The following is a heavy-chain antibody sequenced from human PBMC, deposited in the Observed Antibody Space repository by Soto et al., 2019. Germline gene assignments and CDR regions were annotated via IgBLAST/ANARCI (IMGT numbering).Heavy chain of an antibody. V-gene: IGHV4-59*08. CDR1: GCSISNYY. CDR2: IHYSGST. D-gene: IGHD3-3*01. CDR3: ARGHYDFWSGYFATIDY. Sequence: SETLSLTCTFSGCSISNYYWSLIRQPPGKGLEWIGYIHYSGSTKYNPSLKSRVTISADTSKSQFSLKLSSVTAADAAVYYCARGHYDFWSGYFATIDYWGQGTLVTVSS. J-gene: IGHJ4*02.